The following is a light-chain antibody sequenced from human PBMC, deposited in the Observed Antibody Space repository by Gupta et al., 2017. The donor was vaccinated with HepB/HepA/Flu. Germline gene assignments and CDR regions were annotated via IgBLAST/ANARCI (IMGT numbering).Light chain of an antibody. Sequence: DIQMTQSPSSLSASVGDRVIITCQASQDIRNSLHWYQQRPGKAPKLLIYDASNFETGVPSRFSGSGSETDFTCTISSLQPEDFATYYCQQSDNFPLTFGGGTKVDI. CDR2: DAS. CDR1: QDIRNS. J-gene: IGKJ4*01. CDR3: QQSDNFPLT. V-gene: IGKV1-33*01.